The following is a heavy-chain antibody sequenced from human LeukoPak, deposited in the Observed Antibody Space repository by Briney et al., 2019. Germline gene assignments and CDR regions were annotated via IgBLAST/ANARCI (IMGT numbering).Heavy chain of an antibody. CDR2: ISGDGGST. Sequence: PGGSLRLSCAASGSTFDDYAMHWVRPAPGKGLEWVSLISGDGGSTYYADSVKGRFTISRDNSKNSLYLQMNSLRTEDTALYHCAKDRGWYDYWGQGTLSPSPQ. CDR1: GSTFDDYA. J-gene: IGHJ4*02. D-gene: IGHD6-19*01. CDR3: AKDRGWYDY. V-gene: IGHV3-43*02.